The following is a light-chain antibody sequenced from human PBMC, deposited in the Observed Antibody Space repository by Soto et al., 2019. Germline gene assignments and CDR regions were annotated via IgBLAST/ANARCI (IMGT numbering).Light chain of an antibody. CDR3: GSYRSSNTLVV. J-gene: IGLJ3*02. Sequence: QSALTQPASVSGSPGQSITISCTGTSSDVGGYNYVSWYQQLPGKAPKLVIYEVSNRPSGISDRFSGSKSGQTASLTISGLQTEDEADYFCGSYRSSNTLVVFGGGTKLTVL. CDR2: EVS. CDR1: SSDVGGYNY. V-gene: IGLV2-14*01.